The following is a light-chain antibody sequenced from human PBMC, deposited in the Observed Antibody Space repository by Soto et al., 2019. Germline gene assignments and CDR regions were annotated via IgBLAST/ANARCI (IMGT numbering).Light chain of an antibody. Sequence: EIVLTQSPGTLSLSPGARATLSCRASESVSSSFLAWDQQKPGQAPRLLIYGASSRATGISDRFSGSGSGTDFTLTISRLEPEGFAVYYWQEYGSALWTIGQGTKVASK. J-gene: IGKJ1*01. CDR1: ESVSSSF. CDR3: QEYGSALWT. CDR2: GAS. V-gene: IGKV3-20*01.